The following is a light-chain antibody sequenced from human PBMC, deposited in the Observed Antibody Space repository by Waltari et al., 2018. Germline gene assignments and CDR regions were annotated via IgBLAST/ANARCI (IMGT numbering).Light chain of an antibody. CDR1: QSVTRT. CDR3: QHYLRLPAT. V-gene: IGKV3-20*01. J-gene: IGKJ1*01. Sequence: EIVLTQSPGTLSLSPGESATISCRASQSVTRTLAWSQQKPGQAPRLLIYGASNRATGIPDRFSGSGSGTDFSLTISRLEPEDFAVYYCQHYLRLPATFGQGTKVEIK. CDR2: GAS.